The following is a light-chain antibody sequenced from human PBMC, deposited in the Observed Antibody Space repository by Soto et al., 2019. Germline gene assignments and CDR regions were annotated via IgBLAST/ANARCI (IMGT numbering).Light chain of an antibody. J-gene: IGKJ5*01. Sequence: ILMTQSPLSLPVTPGEPASISCRSSQSLLHNNGYNYLDWYLQKPGQSPQLLIYLGSNRASGVPDRFSGSGSGTDFTLKISRVEAEDVGVYYCMQALQTPPTFGQGTRLEIK. CDR3: MQALQTPPT. V-gene: IGKV2-28*01. CDR1: QSLLHNNGYNY. CDR2: LGS.